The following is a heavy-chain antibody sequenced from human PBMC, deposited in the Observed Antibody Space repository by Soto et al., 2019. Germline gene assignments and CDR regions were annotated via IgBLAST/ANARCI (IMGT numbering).Heavy chain of an antibody. Sequence: TSETLSLTCAVSGYSISSGYYWGWIRQPPGKGLEWIGSIYHSGSTYYNPSLKSRVTISVDTSKNQFSLKLSSVTAADTAVYYCARIQPHSDSSGFDYWGQGTLVTVSS. CDR2: IYHSGST. CDR3: ARIQPHSDSSGFDY. CDR1: GYSISSGYY. D-gene: IGHD3-22*01. J-gene: IGHJ4*02. V-gene: IGHV4-38-2*01.